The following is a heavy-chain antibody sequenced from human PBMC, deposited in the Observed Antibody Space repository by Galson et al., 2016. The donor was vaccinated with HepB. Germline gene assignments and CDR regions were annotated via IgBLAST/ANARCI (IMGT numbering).Heavy chain of an antibody. Sequence: SLRLSCAGSGFTFSSHSMDWVRQAPGKGLEWVSYISSKSTTTYYADSVKGRFTISRDNAKNSLYLQMNSLRDEDTAVYYCARGLRGLIWGQGTMLTVSS. V-gene: IGHV3-48*02. CDR1: GFTFSSHS. J-gene: IGHJ3*02. CDR3: ARGLRGLI. CDR2: ISSKSTTT.